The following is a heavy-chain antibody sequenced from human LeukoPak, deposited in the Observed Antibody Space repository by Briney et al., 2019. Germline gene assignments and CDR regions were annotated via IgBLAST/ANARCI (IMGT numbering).Heavy chain of an antibody. J-gene: IGHJ4*02. D-gene: IGHD6-6*01. Sequence: PGGSLRLSCAASGFTVSNNYLSWVRQAPGKGLEWVSVIYSGGNGDYADSVKGRFTISRDNSKNTLYLQMNSLRAEDTAVYYCAKDLRQLGFLFDYWGQGTLVTVSS. V-gene: IGHV3-53*01. CDR2: IYSGGNG. CDR1: GFTVSNNY. CDR3: AKDLRQLGFLFDY.